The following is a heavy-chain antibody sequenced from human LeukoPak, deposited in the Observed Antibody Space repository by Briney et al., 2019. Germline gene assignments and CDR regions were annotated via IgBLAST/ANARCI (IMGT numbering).Heavy chain of an antibody. D-gene: IGHD2-2*01. J-gene: IGHJ3*02. Sequence: SETLSLTCAVSGYSISSGYFWAWIRQPPGKGLEWIGSIYHRGNTYYNPSLKSRVAMLVDTSRNQFSLRLSSVTAADTAIYYCARHLYCSSIRCFSGTFDIWGQGTMVTVSS. CDR3: ARHLYCSSIRCFSGTFDI. CDR2: IYHRGNT. V-gene: IGHV4-38-2*01. CDR1: GYSISSGYF.